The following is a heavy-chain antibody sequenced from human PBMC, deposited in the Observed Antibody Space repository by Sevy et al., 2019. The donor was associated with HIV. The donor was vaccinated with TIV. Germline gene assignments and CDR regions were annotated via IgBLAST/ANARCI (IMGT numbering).Heavy chain of an antibody. V-gene: IGHV3-30*09. CDR2: ISSDVSRK. Sequence: GGSLGRSCSASGFNFSTYAMHWVRQAPGKGLEWVAVISSDVSRKYYAASVRGRFVISREKSKNTLSLQMNSLRVEDTGVNYCARDAWGDAALPDYWGQGTLVTVSS. D-gene: IGHD3-16*01. CDR1: GFNFSTYA. J-gene: IGHJ4*02. CDR3: ARDAWGDAALPDY.